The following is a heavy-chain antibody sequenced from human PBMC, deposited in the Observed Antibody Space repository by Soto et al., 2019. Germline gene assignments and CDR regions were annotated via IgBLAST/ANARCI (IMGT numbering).Heavy chain of an antibody. Sequence: QVQLVESGGGLVKPGGSLRLSCAASGFTFSDYYMSWIRQAPGKGLEWISYISSSSSYTNYADSVKGRFTISRDNAKNSLYLQMNSLRAEDTAVYYCARDPDSGSSYSDYWGQGTLVTVSS. CDR3: ARDPDSGSSYSDY. J-gene: IGHJ4*02. D-gene: IGHD1-26*01. V-gene: IGHV3-11*05. CDR2: ISSSSSYT. CDR1: GFTFSDYY.